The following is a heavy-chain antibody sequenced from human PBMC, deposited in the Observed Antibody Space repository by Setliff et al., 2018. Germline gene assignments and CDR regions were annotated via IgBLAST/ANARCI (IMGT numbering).Heavy chain of an antibody. CDR3: TRDFLGATASFDI. CDR2: INPNSGGT. V-gene: IGHV1-2*06. Sequence: ASVKVSCKASGYTFTGYYMHWVRQAPGQGLEWMGRINPNSGGTNYAQKFQGRVTITRDTSASTVFLELSTLRSEDTAVYYCTRDFLGATASFDIWGQGTTVTV. J-gene: IGHJ3*02. D-gene: IGHD3-3*01. CDR1: GYTFTGYY.